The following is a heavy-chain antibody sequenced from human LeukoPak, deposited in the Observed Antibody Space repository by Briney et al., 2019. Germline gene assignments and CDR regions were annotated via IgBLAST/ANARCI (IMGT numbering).Heavy chain of an antibody. D-gene: IGHD3-22*01. J-gene: IGHJ4*02. CDR1: GLSVSSNY. CDR3: ARATVEGAYDYFDY. Sequence: GGSLRLSCAASGLSVSSNYVGWVRQAPGKGLEWVSIMYAGGASYYADSAKGRFTVSRDSSKNTLYLQMNSLRAEDTAVYYCARATVEGAYDYFDYWGQGSLVTVSS. CDR2: MYAGGAS. V-gene: IGHV3-66*01.